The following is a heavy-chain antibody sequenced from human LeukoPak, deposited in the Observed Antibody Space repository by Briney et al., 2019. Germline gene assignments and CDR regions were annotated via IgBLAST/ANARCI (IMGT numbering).Heavy chain of an antibody. J-gene: IGHJ3*02. V-gene: IGHV3-48*04. CDR3: ARDENTPLGYYYDSSGLTDDAFDI. CDR2: ISSSSSTI. D-gene: IGHD3-22*01. CDR1: GFTFSSYS. Sequence: SGGSLRLSCAASGFTFSSYSMNWVRQAPGKGLEWVSYISSSSSTIYYADSVKGRFTISRDNAKNSLYLQMNSLRAEDTAVYYCARDENTPLGYYYDSSGLTDDAFDIWGQGTMVTVSS.